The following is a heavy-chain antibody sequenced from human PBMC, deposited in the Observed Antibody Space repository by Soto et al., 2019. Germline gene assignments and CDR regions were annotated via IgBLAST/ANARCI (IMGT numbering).Heavy chain of an antibody. J-gene: IGHJ5*02. D-gene: IGHD3-22*01. Sequence: LXLSCAASGFTFSTYWMSWVRQAPGKGLEWVANIKQDGSEKYYVDSVKGRFTISRDNAKNSVYLQMNSLRAEDTAVYYCARDRDYYYDSSGYYPPSWLDPWGQGTQVTVSS. CDR1: GFTFSTYW. CDR3: ARDRDYYYDSSGYYPPSWLDP. V-gene: IGHV3-7*03. CDR2: IKQDGSEK.